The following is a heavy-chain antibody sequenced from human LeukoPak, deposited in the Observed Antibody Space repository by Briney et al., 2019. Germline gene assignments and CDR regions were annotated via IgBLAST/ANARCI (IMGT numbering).Heavy chain of an antibody. D-gene: IGHD5-18*01. Sequence: PSGTLSLTCTVSGGSISSYYWSWIRQPPGKGLEWIGYIYYSGSTNYNPSLKSRVTISVDTSKNQFSLKLSSVTAADTAVYYCAGEPYSHGPWGQGTLVTVSS. V-gene: IGHV4-59*01. CDR2: IYYSGST. CDR3: AGEPYSHGP. J-gene: IGHJ5*02. CDR1: GGSISSYY.